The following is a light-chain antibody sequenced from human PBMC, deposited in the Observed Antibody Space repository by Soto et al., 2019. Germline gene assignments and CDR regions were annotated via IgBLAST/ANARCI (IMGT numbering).Light chain of an antibody. V-gene: IGLV2-14*01. CDR2: EVS. CDR3: SSYTRSSTRV. CDR1: SNYVGGYNY. J-gene: IGLJ3*02. Sequence: QYALTQPASVSGSPGQSITISCTGTSNYVGGYNYVAWYQQHPGKAPKLMIYEVSNRPSGVSNRFSGSKSGNTASLTISGLQAEDEADYYCSSYTRSSTRVFGGGTKLTVL.